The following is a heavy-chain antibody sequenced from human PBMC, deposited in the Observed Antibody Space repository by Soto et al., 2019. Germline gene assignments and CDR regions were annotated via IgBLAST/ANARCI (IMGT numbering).Heavy chain of an antibody. V-gene: IGHV4-59*01. Sequence: SETLSLTCTVSGGSISRYYWRWIRQPPGKGLEWIGYIYYSGSTNYNPSPKSRVTISVDTSKNQFSLKLSSVTAADTAVYYCARDSGVRGAGRGRYKTHYFDYWRQGTLV. CDR3: ARDSGVRGAGRGRYKTHYFDY. CDR1: GGSISRYY. CDR2: IYYSGST. D-gene: IGHD1-1*01. J-gene: IGHJ4*02.